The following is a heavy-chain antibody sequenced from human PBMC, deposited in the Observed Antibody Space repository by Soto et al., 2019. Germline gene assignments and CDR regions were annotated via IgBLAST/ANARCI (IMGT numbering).Heavy chain of an antibody. CDR1: GGSISSGGYY. Sequence: QVQLQESGPGLVKPSQTLSLTCTVSGGSISSGGYYWSWIRQHPGKGLEWIGYIYYSGSTYYNPSLKSRVTISVDTSKNQFSLKLSSVTAADTAVYYCARSPPGSGYDLDAFDIWGQGTMVTVSS. V-gene: IGHV4-31*03. CDR3: ARSPPGSGYDLDAFDI. CDR2: IYYSGST. J-gene: IGHJ3*02. D-gene: IGHD5-12*01.